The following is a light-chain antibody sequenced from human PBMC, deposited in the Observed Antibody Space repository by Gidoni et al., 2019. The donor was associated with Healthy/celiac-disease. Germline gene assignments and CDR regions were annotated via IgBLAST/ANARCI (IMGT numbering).Light chain of an antibody. CDR2: SNK. CDR1: SSNIGSNT. J-gene: IGLJ1*01. Sequence: QSVLTQPPSPSGTPGQRVTIACSGSSSNIGSNTVNWSQQLPGTAPKRLIYSNKQRPSGVPDRFSGSKSGTSASLAISGLQSEDEAEYYCAAWDDSLNGLYVFGTGTKVTVL. V-gene: IGLV1-44*01. CDR3: AAWDDSLNGLYV.